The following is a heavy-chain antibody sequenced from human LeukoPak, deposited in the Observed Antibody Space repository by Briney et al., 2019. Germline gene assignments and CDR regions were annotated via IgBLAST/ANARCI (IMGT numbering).Heavy chain of an antibody. Sequence: HPGGSLRLSCAASGFTFSSYWMHWVRQAPGKGLVWVSRINSDGSSTSYADSVKGRFTISRDNAKNTLYVEINSLRAEDTAVYYCVRDKYYGLDYWGQGTLVTVSS. CDR3: VRDKYYGLDY. V-gene: IGHV3-74*01. CDR2: INSDGSST. J-gene: IGHJ4*02. CDR1: GFTFSSYW. D-gene: IGHD3-10*01.